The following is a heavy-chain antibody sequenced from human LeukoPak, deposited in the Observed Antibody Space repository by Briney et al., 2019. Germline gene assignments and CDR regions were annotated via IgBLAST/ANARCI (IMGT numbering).Heavy chain of an antibody. Sequence: GGSLRLSCAASGFTFSSYAMSWVRQAPGKGLEWVAVISSDGSYKYYADSVKGRFTISRDNSKNTLYLQMNSLIPEDTAVYYCARQYISGQWYFDYWGQGTLVTASS. V-gene: IGHV3-30*04. D-gene: IGHD5-18*01. J-gene: IGHJ4*02. CDR3: ARQYISGQWYFDY. CDR2: ISSDGSYK. CDR1: GFTFSSYA.